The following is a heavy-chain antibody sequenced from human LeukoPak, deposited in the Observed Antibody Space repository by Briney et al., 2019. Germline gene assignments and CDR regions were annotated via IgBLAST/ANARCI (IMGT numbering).Heavy chain of an antibody. J-gene: IGHJ4*02. V-gene: IGHV3-23*01. Sequence: GGSLRLSCAASGFTFSSYAMSWVRQAPGKGLEWVSAISGSGGSTYYADSVKGRFTISRDNSKNTLYLQMNSLRAEDTAVYYCAKDPLASSWRKGEDYWGQGTLVTVSS. CDR1: GFTFSSYA. D-gene: IGHD6-13*01. CDR3: AKDPLASSWRKGEDY. CDR2: ISGSGGST.